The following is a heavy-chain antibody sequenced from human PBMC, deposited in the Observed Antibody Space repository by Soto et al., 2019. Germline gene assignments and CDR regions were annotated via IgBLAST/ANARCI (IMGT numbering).Heavy chain of an antibody. CDR2: ISYDGSNK. CDR1: GFTFSSYG. D-gene: IGHD6-13*01. Sequence: QVQLVESGGGVVQPGRSLRLSCAASGFTFSSYGMHWVRQAPGKGLEWVAVISYDGSNKYYADSVKGRFTISRDNYKNTLYLQMNSLRAEDTAVYYCANIAAAGTRPLHNWFDPWGQGTLVTVSS. J-gene: IGHJ5*02. CDR3: ANIAAAGTRPLHNWFDP. V-gene: IGHV3-30*18.